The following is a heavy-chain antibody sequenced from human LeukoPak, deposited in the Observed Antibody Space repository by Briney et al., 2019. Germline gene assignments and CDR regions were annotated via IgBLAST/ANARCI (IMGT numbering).Heavy chain of an antibody. J-gene: IGHJ4*02. CDR1: GFTFSSYA. D-gene: IGHD6-19*01. CDR3: ARESYSSGWYLVDY. CDR2: ISYDGSNK. V-gene: IGHV3-30-3*01. Sequence: GGSLRLSCAASGFTFSSYAMHWVRQAPGKGLEWVAVISYDGSNKYYADSVKGRFTISRDNSKNTLYLQMNSLRAEDTAVYYCARESYSSGWYLVDYWGQGTLVTVSS.